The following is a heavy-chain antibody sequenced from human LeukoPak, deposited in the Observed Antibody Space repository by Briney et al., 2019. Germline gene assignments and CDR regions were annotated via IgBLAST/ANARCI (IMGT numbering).Heavy chain of an antibody. V-gene: IGHV3-30*04. CDR3: ARGTKAAYCGGDCYSNFDY. CDR2: ISYDGSNK. CDR1: GFTFSSYA. D-gene: IGHD2-21*02. Sequence: PGGSLRLSCAASGFTFSSYAMHWVRQAPGKGLEWVAVISYDGSNKYYADSVKGRFTISRDNSKNTLYLQMNSLRAEDTAVYYCARGTKAAYCGGDCYSNFDYWGQGTLVTVSS. J-gene: IGHJ4*02.